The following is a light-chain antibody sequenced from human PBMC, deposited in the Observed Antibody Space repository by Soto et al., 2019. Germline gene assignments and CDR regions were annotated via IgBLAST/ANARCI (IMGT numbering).Light chain of an antibody. Sequence: DIQMSQSPSTLSASVGDRVTITCRASQTINSWLAWYQQKPGKAPKLLIYKASSLESGVPSRFSGSGSGTEFTLTISSLQPDDFATYYCQQYRTYCTFGQGTKVEIK. CDR2: KAS. V-gene: IGKV1-5*03. CDR1: QTINSW. J-gene: IGKJ1*01. CDR3: QQYRTYCT.